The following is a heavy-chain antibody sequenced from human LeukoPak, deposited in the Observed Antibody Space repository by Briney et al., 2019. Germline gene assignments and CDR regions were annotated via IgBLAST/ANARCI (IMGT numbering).Heavy chain of an antibody. CDR1: GFTFDDYA. D-gene: IGHD1-14*01. CDR2: ISWDGGST. CDR3: ANLNPGAFDI. Sequence: GGSLRLSCAASGFTFDDYAMHWVRQAPGKGLEWVSLISWDGGSTYYADSVKGRFTISRDNSKNSLYLQMNSLRTEDTALYYCANLNPGAFDIWGQGTMVTVSS. V-gene: IGHV3-43*01. J-gene: IGHJ3*02.